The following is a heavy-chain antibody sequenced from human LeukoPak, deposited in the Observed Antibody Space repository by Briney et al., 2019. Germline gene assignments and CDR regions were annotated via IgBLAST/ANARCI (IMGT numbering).Heavy chain of an antibody. CDR2: MNPNSGNT. Sequence: VASVKVSCKASGYTFTSYDINWVRQATGQRLEWMGWMNPNSGNTAYAQKFQGRVTMTRNTSISTAYMELSNLRSEDTAVYYCAREPIVGATRYWFDPWGQGTLVTVSS. CDR3: AREPIVGATRYWFDP. CDR1: GYTFTSYD. V-gene: IGHV1-8*01. D-gene: IGHD1-26*01. J-gene: IGHJ5*02.